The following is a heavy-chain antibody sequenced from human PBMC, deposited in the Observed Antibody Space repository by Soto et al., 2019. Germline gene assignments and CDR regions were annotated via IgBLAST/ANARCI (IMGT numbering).Heavy chain of an antibody. CDR2: ISGSGGST. CDR1: GFTFSSYA. J-gene: IGHJ6*02. V-gene: IGHV3-23*01. Sequence: EVQLLESGGGLVQPGGSLRLSCAASGFTFSSYAMSWVRQAPGKGLEWVSAISGSGGSTYYADSVKGRFTISRDNSKNTLYLQMSSLRAEDTAVYYCAKYSSSSPARDWGGMDVWGQGTTVTVSS. D-gene: IGHD6-6*01. CDR3: AKYSSSSPARDWGGMDV.